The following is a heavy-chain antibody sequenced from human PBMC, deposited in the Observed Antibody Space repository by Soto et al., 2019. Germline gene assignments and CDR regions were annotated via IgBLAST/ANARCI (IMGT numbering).Heavy chain of an antibody. CDR2: IYYTGSA. CDR3: ASGGSSNWFDP. V-gene: IGHV4-30-4*01. J-gene: IGHJ5*02. D-gene: IGHD1-26*01. CDR1: SGSISSADYY. Sequence: VQLQESGPGLVKPSQTLSLTCTVSSGSISSADYYWSWIRQPPGKGLEWIGYIYYTGSAYYNPSLKSRVTMSVDTSKNQFSLKATSVTAADTAVYYCASGGSSNWFDPWGKGTLVTVSS.